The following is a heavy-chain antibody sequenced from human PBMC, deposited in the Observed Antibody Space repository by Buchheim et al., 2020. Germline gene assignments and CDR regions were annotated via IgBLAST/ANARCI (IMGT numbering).Heavy chain of an antibody. V-gene: IGHV3-30*04. J-gene: IGHJ6*02. CDR1: GFTFSSYA. CDR2: ISYDGSNK. CDR3: ARGPGDYVHRNYYGMDV. D-gene: IGHD4-17*01. Sequence: QVQLVESGGGVVQPGRSLRLSCAASGFTFSSYAMHWVRQAPGKGLEWVAVISYDGSNKYYADSVKGRFTISRDNSKNTLYLQMNNLRAEDTAVYYCARGPGDYVHRNYYGMDVWGQGTT.